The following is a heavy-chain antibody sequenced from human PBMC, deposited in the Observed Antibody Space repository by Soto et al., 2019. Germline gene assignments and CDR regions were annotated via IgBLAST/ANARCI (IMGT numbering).Heavy chain of an antibody. CDR2: IWYDGSNK. D-gene: IGHD6-6*01. CDR1: GFTFSSYG. J-gene: IGHJ4*02. CDR3: ARDIPSLPSEYSSPPRPFDY. V-gene: IGHV3-33*01. Sequence: GGSLRLSCAASGFTFSSYGMHWVRQAPGKGLEWVAVIWYDGSNKYYADSVKGRFTISRDNSKNTLYLQMNSLRAEDTAVYYCARDIPSLPSEYSSPPRPFDYWGQGTLVTVSS.